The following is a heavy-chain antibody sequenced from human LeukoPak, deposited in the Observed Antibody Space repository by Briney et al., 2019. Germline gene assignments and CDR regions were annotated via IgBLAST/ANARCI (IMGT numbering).Heavy chain of an antibody. CDR1: GGSISSYY. D-gene: IGHD3-22*01. Sequence: SETLSLTCTVSGGSISSYYWSWTRQPPGKGLEWIGYIYYSGSTYYNPSLKSRVTISVDTSKNQFSLKLSSVTAADTAVYYCARYYYDSSGYYQRRNWFDPWGQGTLVTVSS. J-gene: IGHJ5*02. CDR2: IYYSGST. V-gene: IGHV4-59*12. CDR3: ARYYYDSSGYYQRRNWFDP.